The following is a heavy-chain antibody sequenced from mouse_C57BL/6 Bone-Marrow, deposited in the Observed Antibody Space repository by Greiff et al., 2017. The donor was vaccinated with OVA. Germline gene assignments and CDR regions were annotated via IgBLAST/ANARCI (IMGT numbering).Heavy chain of an antibody. J-gene: IGHJ2*01. D-gene: IGHD1-3*01. V-gene: IGHV5-16*01. Sequence: EVKVVESEGGLVQPGSSMKLSCTASGFTFSDYYMAWVRQVPEKGLEWVANINYDGSSTYYLDSLKSRFIISRDNAKNILYLQMSSLKSEDTATYYCARGSSGYFDDWGKGTTLTVSS. CDR1: GFTFSDYY. CDR2: INYDGSST. CDR3: ARGSSGYFDD.